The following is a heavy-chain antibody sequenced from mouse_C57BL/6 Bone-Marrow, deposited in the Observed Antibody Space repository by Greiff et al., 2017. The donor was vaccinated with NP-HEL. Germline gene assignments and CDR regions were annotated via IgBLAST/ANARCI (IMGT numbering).Heavy chain of an antibody. Sequence: EVKVEESGPGLVKPSQSLSLTCSVTGYSITSGYYWNWIRQFPGNKLEWMGYISYDGSNNYHPSLKNRISITRDTSKNQFFLKLNSVTTEDTATYYCARGDMGLRRAMDYWGQGTSVTVSS. CDR3: ARGDMGLRRAMDY. D-gene: IGHD2-4*01. CDR2: ISYDGSN. CDR1: GYSITSGYY. V-gene: IGHV3-6*01. J-gene: IGHJ4*01.